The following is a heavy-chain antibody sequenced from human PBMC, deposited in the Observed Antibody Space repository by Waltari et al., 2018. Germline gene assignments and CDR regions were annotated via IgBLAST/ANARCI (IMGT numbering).Heavy chain of an antibody. D-gene: IGHD3-3*01. CDR3: ARNAAPTIFGVVAYFDY. V-gene: IGHV4-39*07. CDR1: GGSISSSSYY. J-gene: IGHJ4*02. CDR2: IYYSGST. Sequence: QLQLQESGPGLVKPSETLSLTCTVSGGSISSSSYYWGWIRQPPGKGLEWIGSIYYSGSTYHNPSLKSRVTISVDTSKNQFSLKLSSVTAADTAVYYCARNAAPTIFGVVAYFDYWGQGTLVTVSS.